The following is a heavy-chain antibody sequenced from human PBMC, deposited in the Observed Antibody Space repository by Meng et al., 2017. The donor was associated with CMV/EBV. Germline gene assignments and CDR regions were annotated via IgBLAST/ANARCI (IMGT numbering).Heavy chain of an antibody. CDR1: GFTFSSYW. CDR3: ARTPHDFWSGYYFDY. CDR2: INSDGSST. Sequence: GGSLRLSCAASGFTFSSYWMHWVRQAPGKGLVWVSRINSDGSSTSYADSVKGRFTISRDNAKNSLYLQMNSLRAEDTAVYYCARTPHDFWSGYYFDYWGQGTLVTVSS. J-gene: IGHJ4*02. D-gene: IGHD3-3*01. V-gene: IGHV3-74*01.